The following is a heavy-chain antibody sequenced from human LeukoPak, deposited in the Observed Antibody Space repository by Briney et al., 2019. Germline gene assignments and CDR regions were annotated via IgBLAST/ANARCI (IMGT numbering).Heavy chain of an antibody. CDR3: AARNAYGDYTLYFDY. CDR2: IVVGSGNT. D-gene: IGHD4-17*01. CDR1: GFTFTSSA. J-gene: IGHJ4*02. Sequence: GTSVKVSCKASGFTFTSSAVQWVRQARGQRLEWIGWIVVGSGNTNYAQMFQERVTITRDMSTSTAYMELSSLRSEDTAVYYCAARNAYGDYTLYFDYWGQGTLVTVSS. V-gene: IGHV1-58*01.